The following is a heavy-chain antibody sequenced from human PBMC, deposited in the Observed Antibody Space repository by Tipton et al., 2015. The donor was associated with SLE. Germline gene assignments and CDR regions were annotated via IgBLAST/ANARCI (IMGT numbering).Heavy chain of an antibody. Sequence: GSLRLSCAASGFTFSDFAMSWVRQAPGKGLEWVSLIYTGGSTYYADSVEGRFTISRDNSKNTLYLQMNSLIAEDTAVYYCAKPREMATNHDAFDIWVQGTMVTVSS. CDR3: AKPREMATNHDAFDI. CDR1: GFTFSDFA. J-gene: IGHJ3*02. V-gene: IGHV3-23*03. D-gene: IGHD5-24*01. CDR2: IYTGGST.